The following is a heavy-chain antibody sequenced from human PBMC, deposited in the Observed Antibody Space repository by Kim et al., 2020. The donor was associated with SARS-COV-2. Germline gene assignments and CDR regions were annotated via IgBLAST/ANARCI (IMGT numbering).Heavy chain of an antibody. CDR2: ISSSGSTI. J-gene: IGHJ3*02. Sequence: GGSLRLSCAASGFTFSSYEMNWVRQAPGKGLEWVSYISSSGSTIYYADSVKGRFTISRDNAKNSLYLQMNSLRAEDTAVYYCASATVTTGAFDIWGQGTMVTVSS. CDR1: GFTFSSYE. CDR3: ASATVTTGAFDI. D-gene: IGHD4-17*01. V-gene: IGHV3-48*03.